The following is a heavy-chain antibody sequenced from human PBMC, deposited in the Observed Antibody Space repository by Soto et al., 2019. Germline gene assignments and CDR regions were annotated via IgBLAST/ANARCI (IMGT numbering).Heavy chain of an antibody. V-gene: IGHV1-46*01. D-gene: IGHD6-19*01. CDR3: ARDLEGGIAVAGPLFGMDV. CDR1: GYTFTSYY. Sequence: ASVKVSFKASGYTFTSYYMHWVRQAPGQGLEWMGIINPSGGSTSYAQKFQGRVTMTRDTSTSTVYMELSSLRSEDTAVYYCARDLEGGIAVAGPLFGMDVWGQGTTVTVSS. J-gene: IGHJ6*02. CDR2: INPSGGST.